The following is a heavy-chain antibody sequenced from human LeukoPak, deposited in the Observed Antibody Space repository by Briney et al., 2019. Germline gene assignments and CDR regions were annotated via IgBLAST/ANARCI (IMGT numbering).Heavy chain of an antibody. Sequence: PGGSLRLSCAASGLTFSSYAMSWVRQAPGKGLEWVSAISGSGGSTYYADSVKGRFTISRDNSKNTLYLQMNSLRAEDNAVYYCAKLAALYSSSNFDYWGQGTLVTVSS. CDR1: GLTFSSYA. CDR2: ISGSGGST. V-gene: IGHV3-23*01. CDR3: AKLAALYSSSNFDY. J-gene: IGHJ4*02. D-gene: IGHD6-13*01.